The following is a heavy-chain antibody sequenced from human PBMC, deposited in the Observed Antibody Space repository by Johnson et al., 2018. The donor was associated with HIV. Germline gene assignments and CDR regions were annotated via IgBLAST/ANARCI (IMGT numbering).Heavy chain of an antibody. Sequence: QMQLVESGGGVVQPGRSLRLSCAASGFTFTTYAMHWVRPAPGKGLEWVAGISYDGSNKYYADSVKGRFTISRDNSKNTLYLQMNSLRAEDTAVYYCAKDLGDAVGTTHDAFDIWGQGTMVTVSS. V-gene: IGHV3-30*04. D-gene: IGHD1-26*01. CDR3: AKDLGDAVGTTHDAFDI. CDR2: ISYDGSNK. J-gene: IGHJ3*02. CDR1: GFTFTTYA.